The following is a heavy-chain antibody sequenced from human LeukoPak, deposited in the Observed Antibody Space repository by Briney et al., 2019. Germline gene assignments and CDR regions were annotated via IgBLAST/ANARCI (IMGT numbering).Heavy chain of an antibody. CDR2: ISGSGGTT. J-gene: IGHJ5*02. V-gene: IGHV3-23*01. CDR1: GFTFSSYA. CDR3: AIVAAARQGTIDP. D-gene: IGHD6-13*01. Sequence: GGSLRLSCAASGFTFSSYAMSWVRQAPGKGLEWASAISGSGGTTYYADSVKGRFTISRDNSKSTLYVQMNSLRAEDTAVYYCAIVAAARQGTIDPWGQGTLVTISS.